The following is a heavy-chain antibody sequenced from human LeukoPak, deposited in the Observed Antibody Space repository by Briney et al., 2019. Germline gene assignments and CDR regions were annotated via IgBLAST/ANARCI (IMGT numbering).Heavy chain of an antibody. CDR2: IKQDGNEK. CDR3: ARPKNRENYWRAFDI. D-gene: IGHD1-7*01. J-gene: IGHJ3*02. CDR1: GFTFSDYW. Sequence: PGGSLRLSCVASGFTFSDYWMTWVRQAPGTGLEWVAHIKQDGNEKYYVDSVKGRFTISRDNAKNSLHLQMDNLRAEDTAVYYCARPKNRENYWRAFDIWGQGTMVTVSS. V-gene: IGHV3-7*03.